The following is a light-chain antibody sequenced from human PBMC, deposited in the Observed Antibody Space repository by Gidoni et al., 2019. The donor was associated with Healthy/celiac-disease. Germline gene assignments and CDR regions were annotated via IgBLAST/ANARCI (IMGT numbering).Light chain of an antibody. V-gene: IGKV1-27*01. Sequence: IHMTQSPSSLAAAVGARGTITCRASQGSSNYVAWYQQKPGKVPKLLIYAASTCQSGVQSRFSGSGSGTDFTLTISSLQPEDVATYYCQKYNSAPRTFGQGTKVEIK. CDR1: QGSSNY. CDR2: AAS. CDR3: QKYNSAPRT. J-gene: IGKJ1*01.